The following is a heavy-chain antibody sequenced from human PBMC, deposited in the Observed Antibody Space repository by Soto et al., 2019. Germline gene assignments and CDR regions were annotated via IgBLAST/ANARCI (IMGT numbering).Heavy chain of an antibody. V-gene: IGHV1-2*02. CDR2: INPNSGGT. CDR1: GYTFTDYY. D-gene: IGHD6-13*01. CDR3: AREATSSWLGNWFDP. J-gene: IGHJ5*02. Sequence: QVQLVQSGAEVKKPGASVKVSCKASGYTFTDYYMHWIRQAPGQGLEWMGWINPNSGGTNYAQNFQGRATMTRDTSISTIDMELSRLRSDDTGVYYCAREATSSWLGNWFDPWGQGTLVTVSS.